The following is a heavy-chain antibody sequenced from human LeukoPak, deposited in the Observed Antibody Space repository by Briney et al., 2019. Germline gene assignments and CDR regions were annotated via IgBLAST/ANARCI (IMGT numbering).Heavy chain of an antibody. Sequence: TSETLSLTCVVSGASVSSSHWNWIRQLPGKRLEWIGCLSYTGKTDYNPSLTSRVAISLGTSKNQVSLKLRSVTAADTAVYYCASRYTVAGGNFGDWGQGTQVTVST. V-gene: IGHV4-59*02. CDR1: GASVSSSH. CDR2: LSYTGKT. J-gene: IGHJ4*02. CDR3: ASRYTVAGGNFGD. D-gene: IGHD6-19*01.